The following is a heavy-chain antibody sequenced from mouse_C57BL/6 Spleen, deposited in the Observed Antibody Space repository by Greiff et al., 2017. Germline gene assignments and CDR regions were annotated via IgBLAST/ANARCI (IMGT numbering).Heavy chain of an antibody. V-gene: IGHV5-4*01. Sequence: EVHLVESGGGLVKPGGSLKLSCAASGFTFSSYAMSWVRQTPEKRLEWVATISDGGSYTYYPDNVKGRFTISRDNAKNNLYLQMSHLKSEDTAMYYCARARDYSNYFFAYWGQGTLVTVSA. D-gene: IGHD2-5*01. CDR2: ISDGGSYT. J-gene: IGHJ3*01. CDR3: ARARDYSNYFFAY. CDR1: GFTFSSYA.